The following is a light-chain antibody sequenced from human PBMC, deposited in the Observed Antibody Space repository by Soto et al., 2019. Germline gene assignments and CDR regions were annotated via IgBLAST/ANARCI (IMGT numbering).Light chain of an antibody. Sequence: QSVLTQPRSVSGSPGQSVTIPCTGTSSDVGGYNYVSWYQRHAVKGPKLIIYDVSERPSGVPDRFSASKSGNTASLTISGLQAEDEADYYCSSYACNYVYVFGYGTKVTV. CDR1: SSDVGGYNY. CDR2: DVS. V-gene: IGLV2-11*01. CDR3: SSYACNYVYV. J-gene: IGLJ1*01.